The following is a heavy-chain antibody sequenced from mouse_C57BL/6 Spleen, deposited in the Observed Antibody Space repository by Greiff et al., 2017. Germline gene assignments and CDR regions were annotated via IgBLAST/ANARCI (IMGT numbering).Heavy chain of an antibody. D-gene: IGHD1-1*01. CDR3: ARPNYYGSSYVAWFAY. CDR1: GFTFSDYG. Sequence: DVKLVESGGGLVKPGGSLKLSCAASGFTFSDYGMHWVRQAPEKGLEWVAYISSGSSTIYYADTVKGRFTISRDNATNTLFLQMTSLRSEDTAMYYCARPNYYGSSYVAWFAYWGQGTLVTVSA. J-gene: IGHJ3*01. V-gene: IGHV5-17*01. CDR2: ISSGSSTI.